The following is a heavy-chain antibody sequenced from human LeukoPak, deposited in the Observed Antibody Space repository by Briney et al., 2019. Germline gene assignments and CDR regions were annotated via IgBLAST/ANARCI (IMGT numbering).Heavy chain of an antibody. CDR2: MSGSGGST. V-gene: IGHV3-23*01. D-gene: IGHD6-19*01. CDR1: GFTFRSYA. Sequence: GGSLRLSCGASGFTFRSYAMSWVRQAPGKGLEWVSAMSGSGGSTYYADSVKGRFTISRDNSKNTLYLQMNSLRAEDTAVYYCANDQGSGWYFDYWGQGTLVTVSS. CDR3: ANDQGSGWYFDY. J-gene: IGHJ4*02.